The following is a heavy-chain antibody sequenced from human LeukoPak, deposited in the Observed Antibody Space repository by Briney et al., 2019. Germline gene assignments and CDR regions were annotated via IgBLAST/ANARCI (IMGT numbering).Heavy chain of an antibody. J-gene: IGHJ4*02. V-gene: IGHV4-34*01. D-gene: IGHD4-23*01. CDR3: ARGFPPYGGNGQGVDY. Sequence: PGGSLRLSCAASGFTFTNYAMAWIRQPPGKGLEWIGEINHSGSTNYNPSLKSRVTISVDTSKNQFSLKLSSVTAADTAVYYCARGFPPYGGNGQGVDYWGQGTLVTVSS. CDR1: GFTFTNYA. CDR2: INHSGST.